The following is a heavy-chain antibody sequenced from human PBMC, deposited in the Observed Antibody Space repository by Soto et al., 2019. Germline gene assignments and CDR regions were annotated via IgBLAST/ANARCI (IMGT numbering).Heavy chain of an antibody. CDR2: MNPNSGNT. D-gene: IGHD3-3*01. Sequence: GASVKVSCKASGYTFTSYDINWVRQATGQGLEWMGWMNPNSGNTGYAQKFQGRVTMTRNTSISTAYMELSSLRSEDTAVYYCARGNGITIFGVVIKRVDYWGQGTLVTVSS. J-gene: IGHJ4*02. CDR3: ARGNGITIFGVVIKRVDY. CDR1: GYTFTSYD. V-gene: IGHV1-8*01.